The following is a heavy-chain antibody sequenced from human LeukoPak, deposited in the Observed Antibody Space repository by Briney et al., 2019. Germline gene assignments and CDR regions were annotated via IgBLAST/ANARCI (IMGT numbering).Heavy chain of an antibody. J-gene: IGHJ6*03. CDR3: ARMHIHRHYYMDV. Sequence: GGSLRLSCAASGFTFSSYWMHWVRQAPGKGLVWVSRINSDGSSTSYADSVKGRFTISRDNAKNTLYLQMNSLRAEDTAVYYCARMHIHRHYYMDVWGKGTTVTISS. V-gene: IGHV3-74*01. CDR1: GFTFSSYW. CDR2: INSDGSST.